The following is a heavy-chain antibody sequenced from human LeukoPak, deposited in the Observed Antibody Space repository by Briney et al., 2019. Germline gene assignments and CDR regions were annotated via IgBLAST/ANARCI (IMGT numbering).Heavy chain of an antibody. Sequence: GSSVKVSCKASGGTFSSYAISWVRQAPGQGLEWMGIINPSGGSTSYAQKFQGRVTMTRDTSTSTVYMELSSLRSDDTAVYYCVKSRGVSGYCNDTSCYAAFDPWGQGTLVTVSS. CDR1: GGTFSSYA. CDR3: VKSRGVSGYCNDTSCYAAFDP. CDR2: INPSGGST. D-gene: IGHD2-2*01. V-gene: IGHV1-46*01. J-gene: IGHJ5*02.